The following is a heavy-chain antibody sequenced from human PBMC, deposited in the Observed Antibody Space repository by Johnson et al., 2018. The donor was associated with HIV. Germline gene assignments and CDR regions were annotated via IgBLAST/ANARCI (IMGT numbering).Heavy chain of an antibody. CDR1: GFTFSSYA. J-gene: IGHJ3*01. Sequence: MQLVESGGGLVQPGGSLRLSCATSGFTFSSYAMNWVRQAPGKGLEWVSAISGSGGSTYYADSVKGRFTISRHNSKNTLYLQMNSLKTEDTAVYYCTTARTYFWGQGTMVTVSS. CDR3: TTARTYF. V-gene: IGHV3-23*04. CDR2: ISGSGGST. D-gene: IGHD2-8*01.